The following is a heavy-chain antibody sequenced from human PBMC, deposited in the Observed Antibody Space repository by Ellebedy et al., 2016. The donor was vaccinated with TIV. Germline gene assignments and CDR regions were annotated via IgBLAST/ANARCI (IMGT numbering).Heavy chain of an antibody. J-gene: IGHJ3*02. CDR2: ISRTGTTI. CDR3: ANGAYDI. Sequence: GESLKISCAASGFTFSNNSMNWVRQAPGKGLEWVSYISRTGTTIYYADSVKGRFTISRDNAKISLYLLMNRLTAEDTAVYYCANGAYDIWGQGTMVTVSS. V-gene: IGHV3-48*04. CDR1: GFTFSNNS.